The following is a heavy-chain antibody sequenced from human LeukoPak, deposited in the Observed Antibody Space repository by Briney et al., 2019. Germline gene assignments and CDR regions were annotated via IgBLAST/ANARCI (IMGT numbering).Heavy chain of an antibody. CDR1: GGSISSYY. Sequence: SETLSLTCTVSGGSISSYYWSWIRQPPGKGLEWIGYIYYSESTNYNPSLKSRVTISVDTSKNQFSLKLSSVTAADTAVYYCASLYCSRTSCYFLDPWGQGTLVTASS. J-gene: IGHJ5*02. CDR3: ASLYCSRTSCYFLDP. V-gene: IGHV4-59*01. D-gene: IGHD2-2*01. CDR2: IYYSEST.